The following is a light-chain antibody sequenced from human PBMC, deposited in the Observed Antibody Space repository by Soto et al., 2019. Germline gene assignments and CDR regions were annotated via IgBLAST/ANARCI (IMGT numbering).Light chain of an antibody. CDR3: QQYGSSGT. CDR1: KSVSNNY. J-gene: IGKJ1*01. V-gene: IGKV3-20*01. Sequence: PGEIATLSCGASKSVSNNYLAWYQQKPGQAPRLLMYGASNRATGIRDRFSGSGSGTDFTLTISRLEPEEFAVYYCQQYGSSGTFGQGTKVDIK. CDR2: GAS.